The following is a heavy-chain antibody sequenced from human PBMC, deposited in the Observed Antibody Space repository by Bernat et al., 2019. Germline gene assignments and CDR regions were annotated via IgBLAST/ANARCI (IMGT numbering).Heavy chain of an antibody. V-gene: IGHV3-7*01. CDR2: IKQDGSEK. Sequence: EVQLVESGGGLVKPGGSLRLSCAASGFTFSNAWMNWVRQAPGKGLEWVANIKQDGSEKYYVDSVKGRFTISRDNAKNSVYLQMNSLRAEDTAMYYCAREGRLYYYDSHRFDYWGLGTLVTVSS. J-gene: IGHJ4*02. CDR1: GFTFSNAW. CDR3: AREGRLYYYDSHRFDY. D-gene: IGHD3-22*01.